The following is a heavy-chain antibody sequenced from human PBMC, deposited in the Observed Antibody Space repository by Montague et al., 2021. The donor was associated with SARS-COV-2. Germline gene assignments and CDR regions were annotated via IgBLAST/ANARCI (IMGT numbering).Heavy chain of an antibody. CDR1: GASMSGSY. J-gene: IGHJ4*02. Sequence: SETLSLTCTVSGASMSGSYWGWVRQPPGKGPEWIGNIYSSGSTHYNPSLKSRVTISVDTSKSQFSLRLTSVTAADTAVYYCVREGRSGAYAMDYWGQGTLVTVSS. V-gene: IGHV4-59*01. CDR2: IYSSGST. D-gene: IGHD2-15*01. CDR3: VREGRSGAYAMDY.